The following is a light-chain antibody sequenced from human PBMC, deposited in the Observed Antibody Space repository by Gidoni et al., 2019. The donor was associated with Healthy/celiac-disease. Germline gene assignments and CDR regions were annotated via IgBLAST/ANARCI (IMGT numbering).Light chain of an antibody. CDR1: QSVLYSSNNKNY. V-gene: IGKV4-1*01. CDR3: QQYYSTPYT. J-gene: IGKJ2*01. Sequence: DIVMTQPPDYLAVSLGERATINCKSSQSVLYSSNNKNYLAWYQQKPGQPPKLLIYWASTRESGVPDRFSGSESGTDFTLTISSLQAEYVAVYYCQQYYSTPYTFGQGTKLEIK. CDR2: WAS.